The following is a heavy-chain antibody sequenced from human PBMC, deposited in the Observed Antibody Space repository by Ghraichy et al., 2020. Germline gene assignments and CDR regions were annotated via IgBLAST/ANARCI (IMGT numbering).Heavy chain of an antibody. CDR1: GFTFSSYA. J-gene: IGHJ4*02. Sequence: GGSLRLSCAASGFTFSSYAMSWVRQAPGKGLEWVSAISGSGGSTYYADSVKGRFTISRDNSKNTLYLQMNSLRAEDTAVYYCAKDLPSRIAALPYYFAYWGQGTLVTVSS. CDR3: AKDLPSRIAALPYYFAY. CDR2: ISGSGGST. V-gene: IGHV3-23*01. D-gene: IGHD6-6*01.